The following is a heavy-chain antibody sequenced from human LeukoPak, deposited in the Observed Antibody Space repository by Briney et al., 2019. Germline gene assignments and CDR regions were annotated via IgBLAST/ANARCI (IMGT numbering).Heavy chain of an antibody. J-gene: IGHJ6*03. D-gene: IGHD5-18*01. CDR2: TYYRSKWYN. CDR1: GDSVSSNSAA. V-gene: IGHV6-1*01. Sequence: SQTLSLTCAISGDSVSSNSAAWNWIRQSPSRGLEWLGRTYYRSKWYNDYAVSVKSRITINPDTSKNQFSLQLNSVTSEDTAVYYCARDRYSYGWNPGGYYYYYMDVWGKGTTVTVSS. CDR3: ARDRYSYGWNPGGYYYYYMDV.